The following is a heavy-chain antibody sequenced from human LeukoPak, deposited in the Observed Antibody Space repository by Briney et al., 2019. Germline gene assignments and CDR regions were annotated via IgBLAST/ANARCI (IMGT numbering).Heavy chain of an antibody. J-gene: IGHJ6*03. CDR1: GGSISSSYY. Sequence: SETLSLTCTVSGGSISSSYYWGWIRPPPGKGLEWIGSIYYSGSTYYNPSPKSRVTISVDTSKNQFSLKLSSVTAADTAVYYCARLDYYYYYMDVWGKGTTVTISS. CDR3: ARLDYYYYYMDV. CDR2: IYYSGST. V-gene: IGHV4-39*01.